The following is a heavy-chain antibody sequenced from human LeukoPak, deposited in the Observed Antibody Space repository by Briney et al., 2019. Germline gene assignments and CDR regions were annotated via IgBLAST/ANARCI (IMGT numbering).Heavy chain of an antibody. CDR2: ISGGGANT. CDR1: GFTFSTYA. J-gene: IGHJ4*02. Sequence: GGSLRLSCAASGFTFSTYAMTWVRQAPGKGLEWVSVISGGGANTYYADSVKGRFTISRDNSKNTLYLQMNSLRVEDTAVYYCAREAPRFDYWGQGTLVTVSS. V-gene: IGHV3-23*01. CDR3: AREAPRFDY.